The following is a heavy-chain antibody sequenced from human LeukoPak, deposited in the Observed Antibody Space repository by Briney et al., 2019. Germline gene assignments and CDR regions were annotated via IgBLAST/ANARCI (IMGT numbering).Heavy chain of an antibody. CDR1: GGTFSSYA. J-gene: IGHJ4*02. Sequence: ASVKVSCKASGGTFSSYAISWVRQAPGQGLEWMGIINPSGGSTSYAQKFQGRVTMTRDMSTSTVYMELSSLRSEDTAVYYCARDEGYCSGGSCYSGDYWGQGTLVTVSS. D-gene: IGHD2-15*01. CDR3: ARDEGYCSGGSCYSGDY. CDR2: INPSGGST. V-gene: IGHV1-46*01.